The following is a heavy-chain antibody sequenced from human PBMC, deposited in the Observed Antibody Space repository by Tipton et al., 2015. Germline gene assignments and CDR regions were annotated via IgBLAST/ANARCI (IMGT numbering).Heavy chain of an antibody. Sequence: QVQLVQSGAEVKKPGSSVKVSCKASGGSLRTEAITWVRQAPGQGLEWMGQIIPVFGTTHYAQRFKGRVTITADESTSTAYMELSSLRSEDTAVYYCARDVGSGNYYYGMDVWGQGTTVTVSS. CDR2: IIPVFGTT. J-gene: IGHJ6*02. CDR1: GGSLRTEA. V-gene: IGHV1-69*01. CDR3: ARDVGSGNYYYGMDV. D-gene: IGHD2-15*01.